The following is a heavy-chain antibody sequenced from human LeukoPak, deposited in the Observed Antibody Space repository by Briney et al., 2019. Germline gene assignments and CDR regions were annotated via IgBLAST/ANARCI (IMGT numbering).Heavy chain of an antibody. V-gene: IGHV1-2*02. Sequence: ASVKVSCKTSGYTFTGYYIYWVRQAPGQGLEWMGWINPNSGGTNYPQKFQGRVTMTRDTSISTAYMDLTRLRSDDTAVYYCARGLGQQLVRGQDWFDPWGQGTLVTVSS. CDR2: INPNSGGT. D-gene: IGHD6-13*01. J-gene: IGHJ5*02. CDR1: GYTFTGYY. CDR3: ARGLGQQLVRGQDWFDP.